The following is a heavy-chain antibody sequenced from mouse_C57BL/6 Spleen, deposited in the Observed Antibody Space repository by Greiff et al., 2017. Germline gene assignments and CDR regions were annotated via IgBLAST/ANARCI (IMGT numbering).Heavy chain of an antibody. J-gene: IGHJ3*01. CDR3: ARPDYGSSYGCAY. V-gene: IGHV1-7*01. Sequence: VQLQQSGAELAKPGASVKLSCKASGYTFTSYWMHWVKQRPGQGLEWIGYINPSSGYTKYNQKFKDKATLTADKSSSTDYMQLSRLTYDDSAVYYCARPDYGSSYGCAYWGQGTLVTVSA. D-gene: IGHD1-1*01. CDR1: GYTFTSYW. CDR2: INPSSGYT.